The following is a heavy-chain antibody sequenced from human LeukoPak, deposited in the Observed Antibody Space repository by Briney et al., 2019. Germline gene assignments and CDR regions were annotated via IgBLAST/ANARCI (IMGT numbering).Heavy chain of an antibody. CDR2: ISWNSGSI. CDR1: GFTFDDYA. Sequence: PGRSLRLSCAASGFTFDDYAMHWVRQAPGKGLEWVSGISWNSGSIGYADSVKGRFTISRDNAKDSLYLQMNSLRAEDTALYYCVKDATTLVKYFDYWGQGTLVTVSS. CDR3: VKDATTLVKYFDY. J-gene: IGHJ4*02. V-gene: IGHV3-9*01. D-gene: IGHD5-18*01.